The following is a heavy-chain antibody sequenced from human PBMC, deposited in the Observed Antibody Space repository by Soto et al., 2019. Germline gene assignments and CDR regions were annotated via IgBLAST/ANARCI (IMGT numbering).Heavy chain of an antibody. Sequence: PSETLSLTCAVSGYSISSGYYWGWIRQPPGKGLEWIGSIYHSGSTYYNPSLKSRVTISVDTSKNQFSLKLISVTAADTAVYYCARDGGNRYSSSSHNWFDPWGQGTLVTVSS. D-gene: IGHD6-6*01. J-gene: IGHJ5*02. V-gene: IGHV4-38-2*02. CDR3: ARDGGNRYSSSSHNWFDP. CDR2: IYHSGST. CDR1: GYSISSGYY.